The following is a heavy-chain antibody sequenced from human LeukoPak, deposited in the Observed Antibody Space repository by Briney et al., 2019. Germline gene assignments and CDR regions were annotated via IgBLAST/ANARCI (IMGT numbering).Heavy chain of an antibody. CDR2: INPSGGST. V-gene: IGHV1-46*01. CDR3: ARDTITMVRGVMSSFGY. J-gene: IGHJ4*02. Sequence: ASVKVSFKASGYTFTSYYMHWVRQAPGQGLELMGIINPSGGSTSYAQKFQGRVTMTRDTSTSTVYMELSSLRSEDTAVYYCARDTITMVRGVMSSFGYWGQGTLVTVSS. D-gene: IGHD3-10*01. CDR1: GYTFTSYY.